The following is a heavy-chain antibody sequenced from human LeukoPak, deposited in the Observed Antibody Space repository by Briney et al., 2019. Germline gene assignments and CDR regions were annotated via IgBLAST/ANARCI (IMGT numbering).Heavy chain of an antibody. V-gene: IGHV3-33*06. CDR1: GFTVSSNY. CDR3: AKDAVSANCGSDCYSRGFDY. D-gene: IGHD2-21*02. CDR2: IWFDGSNK. J-gene: IGHJ4*02. Sequence: GGSLRLSCAASGFTVSSNYMSWVRQAPGKGLEWVAVIWFDGSNKNYADSVKGRFTISRDNSKNTLYLQMNSLRAEDTAVYYSAKDAVSANCGSDCYSRGFDYWGQGTLVTVSS.